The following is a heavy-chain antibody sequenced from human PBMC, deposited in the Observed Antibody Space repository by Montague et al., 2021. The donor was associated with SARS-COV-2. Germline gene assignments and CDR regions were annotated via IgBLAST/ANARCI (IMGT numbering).Heavy chain of an antibody. CDR1: GGSISSYY. D-gene: IGHD6-13*01. Sequence: SETLSLTCTVSGGSISSYYWSWIRQPPGKGLEWIGYIYYSGSTNYNPSLKSRVTISVDTSKNQFSLKLSSVTAADTAVYYCARLLNLPSAAAPSFDPWGQGTLVTVSS. V-gene: IGHV4-59*08. CDR2: IYYSGST. J-gene: IGHJ5*02. CDR3: ARLLNLPSAAAPSFDP.